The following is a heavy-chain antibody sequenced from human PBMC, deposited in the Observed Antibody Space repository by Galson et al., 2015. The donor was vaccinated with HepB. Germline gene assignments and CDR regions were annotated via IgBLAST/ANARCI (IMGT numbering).Heavy chain of an antibody. CDR2: IKQDGGEK. CDR3: TTLKTSFFDY. Sequence: SLRLSCAASGFSFSNYWMSWVRQAPGKGLEWAANIKQDGGEKYYVDSVKGRFTISRDNAKNSLFLQMNSLRAEDTAVYYCTTLKTSFFDYWGQGTLVTVSS. J-gene: IGHJ4*02. D-gene: IGHD1-26*01. CDR1: GFSFSNYW. V-gene: IGHV3-7*01.